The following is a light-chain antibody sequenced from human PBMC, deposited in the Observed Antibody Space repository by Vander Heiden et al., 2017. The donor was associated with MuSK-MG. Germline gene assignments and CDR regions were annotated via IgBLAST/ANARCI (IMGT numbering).Light chain of an antibody. CDR3: QQYDHLPFT. CDR2: DAS. V-gene: IGKV1-33*01. CDR1: QDISNY. Sequence: DIQMTQSPSSLSASVGDKVTITCQASQDISNYLNWYQQKPGKAPKLLIYDASNLEIGVPSRFSGAGSGTDFTFTISSLQPEDIATYYCQQYDHLPFTFGPGTKVEIK. J-gene: IGKJ3*01.